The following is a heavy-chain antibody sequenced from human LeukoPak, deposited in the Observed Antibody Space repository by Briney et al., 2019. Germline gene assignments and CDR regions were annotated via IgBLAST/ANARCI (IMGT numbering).Heavy chain of an antibody. CDR3: ARVASDSRGWYHFDL. Sequence: PGGSLRLSCAASGISVSGNYMSWVRQAPGKGLEFVSLFNTGATTYYADSVKGRFTISRDNAKNTFYLQMNRLRAEDTAVYYCARVASDSRGWYHFDLWGPGTLVTVSS. CDR2: FNTGATT. V-gene: IGHV3-53*01. J-gene: IGHJ4*02. CDR1: GISVSGNY. D-gene: IGHD6-19*01.